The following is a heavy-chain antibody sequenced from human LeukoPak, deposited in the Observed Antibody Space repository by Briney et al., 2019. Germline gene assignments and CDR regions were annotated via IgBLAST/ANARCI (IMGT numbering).Heavy chain of an antibody. CDR3: ASWVFYYDRNNWFDP. D-gene: IGHD3-22*01. CDR1: GGTFSSYT. J-gene: IGHJ5*02. Sequence: ASVKVSCKASGGTFSSYTISWVRQAPGQGLEWMGRINPNSGGTNYAQKFQGRVTMTRDTSISTAYMELSRLRSDDTAVYYCASWVFYYDRNNWFDPWGQGTLVTVSS. CDR2: INPNSGGT. V-gene: IGHV1-2*02.